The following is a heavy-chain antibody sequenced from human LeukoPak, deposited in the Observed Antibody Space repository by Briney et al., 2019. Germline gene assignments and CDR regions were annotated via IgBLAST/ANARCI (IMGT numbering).Heavy chain of an antibody. CDR2: ISFDGTHD. V-gene: IGHV3-30*04. CDR3: ANGGIRVPQNFDY. CDR1: GFTFSSYA. Sequence: PGTSLRLSCAASGFTFSSYAIHWVRQAPGKGLEWVAVISFDGTHDFYADSVKGRFTISRDNSKNTLYLQMNSLRAEDTAVYYCANGGIRVPQNFDYWGQGTLVTVSS. J-gene: IGHJ4*02. D-gene: IGHD3-16*01.